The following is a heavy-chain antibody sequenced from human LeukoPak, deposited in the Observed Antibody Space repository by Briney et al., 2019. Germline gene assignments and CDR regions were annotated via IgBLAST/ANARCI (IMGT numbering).Heavy chain of an antibody. CDR2: IIPILGIA. CDR1: GGTFSSYA. Sequence: SVKVSCKASGGTFSSYAISWVRQAPGQGLEWMGRIIPILGIANYAQKFQGRVTITTDKSTSTAYMELSSLRSEDTAVYYCARDAYYYDSSGYRYYFDYWGQGTLVTVSS. J-gene: IGHJ4*02. V-gene: IGHV1-69*04. D-gene: IGHD3-22*01. CDR3: ARDAYYYDSSGYRYYFDY.